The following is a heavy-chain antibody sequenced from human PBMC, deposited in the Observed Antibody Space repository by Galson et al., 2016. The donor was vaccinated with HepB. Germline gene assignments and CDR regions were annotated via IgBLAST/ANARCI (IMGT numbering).Heavy chain of an antibody. CDR1: NGSFSGYY. D-gene: IGHD1-1*01. J-gene: IGHJ3*02. CDR3: ARPMTTGTTGAFDI. V-gene: IGHV4-34*01. Sequence: SETLSLTCAVYNGSFSGYYWSWIRQPPGKGLEWIGDINPSGDTNYNPSLKSRVTISVDKSKSQFSLNVYSVTAADTAIYYCARPMTTGTTGAFDIWGQGTMVTVSS. CDR2: INPSGDT.